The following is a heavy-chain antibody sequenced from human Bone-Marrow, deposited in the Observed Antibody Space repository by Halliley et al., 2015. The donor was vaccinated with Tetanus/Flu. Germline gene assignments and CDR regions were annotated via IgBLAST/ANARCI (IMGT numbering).Heavy chain of an antibody. D-gene: IGHD4-4*01. V-gene: IGHV3-11*05. Sequence: WLSDISHSPTSPHSANSVRGRFTTPRDKAKNTLYLQRNSRRVEDTAVYYGARDRSRNRPFDNWGQGTLVTVSS. CDR2: ISHSPTSP. CDR3: ARDRSRNRPFDN. J-gene: IGHJ4*02.